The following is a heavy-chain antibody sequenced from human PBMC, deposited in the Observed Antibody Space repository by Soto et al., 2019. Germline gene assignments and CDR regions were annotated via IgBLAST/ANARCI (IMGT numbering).Heavy chain of an antibody. J-gene: IGHJ4*02. CDR3: ARGRITMIVVETLDY. CDR2: ISGSGGST. Sequence: HPGGSLRLSCAASGFTFSSYAMSWVRQAPGKGLEWVSAISGSGGSTYYADSVKGRFTISRDNSKNTLYLQMNSLRAEDTAVYYCARGRITMIVVETLDYWGQGTLVTVSS. CDR1: GFTFSSYA. D-gene: IGHD3-22*01. V-gene: IGHV3-23*01.